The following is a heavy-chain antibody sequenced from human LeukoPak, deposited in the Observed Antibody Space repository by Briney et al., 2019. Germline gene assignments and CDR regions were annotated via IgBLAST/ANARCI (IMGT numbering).Heavy chain of an antibody. CDR2: IRNDGSNK. J-gene: IGHJ4*02. CDR1: GFTFSSYG. Sequence: GGSLRLSCAASGFTFSSYGMHWVRQAPGKGLEWVAFIRNDGSNKYYADSVKGRFTISRDNSKNTLYLQINSLRAEVTAVYYCAKGTKYYYGSGSYYLSRDHFISRWGQGTQVTVSS. CDR3: AKGTKYYYGSGSYYLSRDHFISR. V-gene: IGHV3-30*02. D-gene: IGHD3-10*01.